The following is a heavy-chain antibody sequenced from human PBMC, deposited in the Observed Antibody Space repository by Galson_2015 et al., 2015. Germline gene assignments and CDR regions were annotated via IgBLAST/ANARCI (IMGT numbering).Heavy chain of an antibody. CDR2: ISYDGSNK. D-gene: IGHD3-10*01. J-gene: IGHJ6*02. CDR1: GFTFSSYA. CDR3: ARDDKLFAGGMDV. Sequence: SLRLSCAASGFTFSSYAMHWVRQAPGKGLEWVAVISYDGSNKYYADSVKGRFTISRDNSKNTLYLQMNSLRAEDTAVYYCARDDKLFAGGMDVWGQGTTVTVSS. V-gene: IGHV3-30-3*01.